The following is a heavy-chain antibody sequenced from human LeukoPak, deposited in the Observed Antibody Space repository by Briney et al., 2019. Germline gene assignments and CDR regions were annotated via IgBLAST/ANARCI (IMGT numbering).Heavy chain of an antibody. CDR1: GFTFDDYG. CDR3: ARDRLYSSSWYDYYYYYMNV. V-gene: IGHV3-20*04. Sequence: PGGSLRLSCAASGFTFDDYGMSWVRQAPGKGLEWVSGINWNGGSTGYADSVKGRFTISRDNAKNSLYLQMNSLRAEDTALYYCARDRLYSSSWYDYYYYYMNVWGKGTTVTVSS. D-gene: IGHD6-13*01. J-gene: IGHJ6*03. CDR2: INWNGGST.